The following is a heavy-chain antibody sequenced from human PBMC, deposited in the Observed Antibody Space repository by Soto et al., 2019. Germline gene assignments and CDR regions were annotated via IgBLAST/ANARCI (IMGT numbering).Heavy chain of an antibody. CDR3: ARDYHDSSSVCHDY. Sequence: GASVKVSCKASGYTFTSYGISWVRQAPGQGLEWMGWISAYNGNTNYAQKLQGRVNMTTDTSTSTAYMELRSLRSDDTAVYYCARDYHDSSSVCHDYWGQGTLVTVSS. CDR1: GYTFTSYG. J-gene: IGHJ4*02. D-gene: IGHD6-6*01. V-gene: IGHV1-18*01. CDR2: ISAYNGNT.